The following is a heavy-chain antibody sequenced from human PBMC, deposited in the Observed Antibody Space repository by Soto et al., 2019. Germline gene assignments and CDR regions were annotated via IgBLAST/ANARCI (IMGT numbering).Heavy chain of an antibody. CDR1: GYSFTSYW. CDR2: IYPGDSDT. V-gene: IGHV5-51*01. CDR3: AILPIAAAGPAPYYFDY. D-gene: IGHD6-13*01. J-gene: IGHJ4*02. Sequence: PRGSLKISCKGSGYSFTSYWIGWVRQMPGKGLEWMGIIYPGDSDTRYSPSFQGQVTISADKSISTAYLQWSSLKASDTAMYYCAILPIAAAGPAPYYFDYWGQGTLVTVSS.